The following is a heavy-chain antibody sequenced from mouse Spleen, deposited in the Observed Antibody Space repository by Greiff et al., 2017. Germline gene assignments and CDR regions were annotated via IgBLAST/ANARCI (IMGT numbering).Heavy chain of an antibody. CDR1: GYSFTGYY. Sequence: EVQLVESGPELVKPGASVKISCKASGYSFTGYYMNWVKQSPEKSLEWIGEINPSTGGTTYNQKFKAKATLTVDKSSSTAYMQLKSLTSEDSAVYYCALLLRSQRGFAYWGQGTLVTVSA. D-gene: IGHD1-1*01. V-gene: IGHV1-42*01. CDR3: ALLLRSQRGFAY. J-gene: IGHJ3*01. CDR2: INPSTGGT.